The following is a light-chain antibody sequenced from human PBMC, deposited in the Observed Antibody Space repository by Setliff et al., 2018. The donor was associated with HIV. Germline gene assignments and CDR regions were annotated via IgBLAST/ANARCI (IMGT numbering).Light chain of an antibody. CDR2: EVS. CDR3: CSYAGSSAFSYV. CDR1: SSDVGSYNL. V-gene: IGLV2-23*02. Sequence: LTQPASVSGSPGQSITISCTGTSSDVGSYNLVSWYQQHPGKAPKLMIYEVSKRPSGVSNRFSGSKSGNTASLTISGLQAEDEADYYCCSYAGSSAFSYVFGTGTKGTVL. J-gene: IGLJ1*01.